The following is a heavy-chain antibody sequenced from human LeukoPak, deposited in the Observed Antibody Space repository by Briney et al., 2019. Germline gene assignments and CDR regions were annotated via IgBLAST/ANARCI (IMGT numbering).Heavy chain of an antibody. D-gene: IGHD3-22*01. V-gene: IGHV3-48*01. CDR1: GFTFSTYS. CDR3: ARDYYYDSSGYMA. J-gene: IGHJ5*02. CDR2: ISSSSSTI. Sequence: PGGSLRLSCAASGFTFSTYSMNWVRQAPGKGLEWVSYISSSSSTIYYADSVRGRFTISRDNAKNSLYLQMNSLRAEDTAVYYCARDYYYDSSGYMAWGQGTLVTVSS.